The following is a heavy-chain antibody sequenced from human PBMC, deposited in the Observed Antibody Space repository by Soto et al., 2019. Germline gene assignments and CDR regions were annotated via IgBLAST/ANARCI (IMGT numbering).Heavy chain of an antibody. V-gene: IGHV6-1*01. D-gene: IGHD1-1*01. CDR2: TYYRSKWYN. J-gene: IGHJ6*02. Sequence: SQTLSLTCAISWVSFSSNIAAWNCNRQSPSRGLEWLGRTYYRSKWYNDYAVSVKSRITINPDTSKNQFSLQLNSVTPEDTAVYYCARETVELERLSGMDVWGQGTTVTVSS. CDR3: ARETVELERLSGMDV. CDR1: WVSFSSNIAA.